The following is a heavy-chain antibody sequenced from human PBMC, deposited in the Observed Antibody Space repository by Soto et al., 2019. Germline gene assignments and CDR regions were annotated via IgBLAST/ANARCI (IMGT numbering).Heavy chain of an antibody. Sequence: EVQVEESGGGLVQPGGSLRVSCAASGITFITYWMHWVRQVPGKGLVWVSRINDDGSSSSYADSVKGRFTISRDKTKDTLSLEMNSLRVEDTGLYYCVRGSGRYLVDPWGQGTLVTVSS. V-gene: IGHV3-74*01. CDR1: GITFITYW. CDR3: VRGSGRYLVDP. J-gene: IGHJ5*02. CDR2: INDDGSSS. D-gene: IGHD6-19*01.